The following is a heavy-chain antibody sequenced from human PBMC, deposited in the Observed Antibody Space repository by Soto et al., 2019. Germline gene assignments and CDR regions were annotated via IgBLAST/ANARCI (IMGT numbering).Heavy chain of an antibody. CDR2: ISGYNGNT. Sequence: QVQVVQSGDEVKKPGASVKVSCKASGYTFTNYGFSWVRQAPGQGLEWMRWISGYNGNTKYAEKFQGRVTMTTDTSTSTAQMELRSLRSDDTAVYYCAREGQAPYYYYGMDVWGQGTAVTVSS. CDR3: AREGQAPYYYYGMDV. J-gene: IGHJ6*02. V-gene: IGHV1-18*01. CDR1: GYTFTNYG.